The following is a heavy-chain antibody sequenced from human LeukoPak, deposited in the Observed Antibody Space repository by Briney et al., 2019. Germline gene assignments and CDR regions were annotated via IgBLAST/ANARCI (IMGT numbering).Heavy chain of an antibody. D-gene: IGHD3-9*01. J-gene: IGHJ4*02. CDR1: GVTFSSYS. V-gene: IGHV1-69*04. CDR2: IIPVLAIP. CDR3: ATESDFLTGYGYFVQ. Sequence: ASVTVSCKATGVTFSSYSFARVRQAPGQGLEWVGRIIPVLAIPNYAKTFQGRVTITADKSTSTVYMELSSLRSEDTAVYYCATESDFLTGYGYFVQWGQGTLVTVSS.